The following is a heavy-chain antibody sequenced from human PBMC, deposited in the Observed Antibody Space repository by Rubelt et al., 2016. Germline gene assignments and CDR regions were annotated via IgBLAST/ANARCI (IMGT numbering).Heavy chain of an antibody. J-gene: IGHJ4*02. Sequence: QVQLQQWGAGLLKPSETLSLTCAVYGGSFIGYYWSWIRQPPGKGLEWIGEINHSGSTNYNPSLKSRVTISVDTSNNQFSLRLSSVTAADTAMYFCAIYSSSLGASLKWGQGTLVTVSS. CDR3: AIYSSSLGASLK. D-gene: IGHD6-13*01. V-gene: IGHV4-34*01. CDR2: INHSGST. CDR1: GGSFIGYY.